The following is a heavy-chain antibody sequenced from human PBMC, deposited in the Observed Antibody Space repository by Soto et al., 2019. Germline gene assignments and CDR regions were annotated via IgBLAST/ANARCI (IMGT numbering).Heavy chain of an antibody. D-gene: IGHD1-26*01. CDR2: ISGGGGSA. J-gene: IGHJ4*02. CDR1: GFTFSSYA. CDR3: AKDPSRTTTNRNFDF. V-gene: IGHV3-23*01. Sequence: GGSLRLSCVGSGFTFSSYAMSWVRQAPGKGLEWVSAISGGGGSAYHADSVKGRFTISRDNSKNTLYLQMNSLRVEDTAVYYCAKDPSRTTTNRNFDFWGQGTLVTVSS.